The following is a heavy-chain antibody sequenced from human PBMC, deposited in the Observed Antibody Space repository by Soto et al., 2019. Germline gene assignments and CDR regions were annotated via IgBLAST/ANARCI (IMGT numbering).Heavy chain of an antibody. D-gene: IGHD3-10*01. CDR1: GGSFSSYG. V-gene: IGHV1-69*13. J-gene: IGHJ4*02. Sequence: SVEVCCKXSGGSFSSYGISWVRQAPGQGLEWMGGIIPIFGTANYAQKFQGRVTITADESTSTAYMELSSLRSEDTAVYYCARVYGSGSHWGQGTLVTVSS. CDR2: IIPIFGTA. CDR3: ARVYGSGSH.